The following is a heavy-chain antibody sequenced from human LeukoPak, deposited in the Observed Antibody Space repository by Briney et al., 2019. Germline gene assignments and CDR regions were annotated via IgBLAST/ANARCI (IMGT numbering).Heavy chain of an antibody. J-gene: IGHJ4*02. V-gene: IGHV3-15*01. D-gene: IGHD2-8*01. CDR2: IRSKTDGGTT. CDR1: GFTFSNAW. Sequence: PGGSLRLSCAASGFTFSNAWMSWVRQAPGKGLEWVGRIRSKTDGGTTDYAATVKGRFTISRDDSKNTLYLQMNSLRAEDTAVYYCAKGSSPLVLMVYASDYWGQGTLVTVSS. CDR3: AKGSSPLVLMVYASDY.